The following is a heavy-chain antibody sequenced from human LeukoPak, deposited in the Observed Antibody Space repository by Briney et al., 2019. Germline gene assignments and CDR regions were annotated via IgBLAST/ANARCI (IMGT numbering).Heavy chain of an antibody. CDR1: GFMFDSYC. CDR3: ARGLALGLAVTPKAFDY. J-gene: IGHJ4*02. D-gene: IGHD4-11*01. Sequence: PGVSLRLSHVVSGFMFDSYCLIWVRPAPPREGAGVAYVSYCGSPIYYANSMKGRFTISRDKDTSSLYLQMNSLAADDAAVYYCARGLALGLAVTPKAFDYWGQGTLVTVSS. V-gene: IGHV3-48*01. CDR2: VSYCGSPI.